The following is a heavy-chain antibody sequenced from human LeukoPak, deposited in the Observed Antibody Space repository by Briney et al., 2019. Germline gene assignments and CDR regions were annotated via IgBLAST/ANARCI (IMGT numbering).Heavy chain of an antibody. D-gene: IGHD2-21*02. CDR1: GYTFTSYG. J-gene: IGHJ4*02. V-gene: IGHV1-18*01. CDR2: ISACNGNT. Sequence: GASVKVSCKASGYTFTSYGISWVRQAPGQGLEWMGWISACNGNTNYAQKLQGRVTMTTDTSTSTAYMELRSLRSDDTAVYYCARDGLAYCGGDCYSDYWGQGTLVTVSS. CDR3: ARDGLAYCGGDCYSDY.